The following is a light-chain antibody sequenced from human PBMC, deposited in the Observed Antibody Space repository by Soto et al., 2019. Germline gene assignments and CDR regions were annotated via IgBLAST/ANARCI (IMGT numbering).Light chain of an antibody. CDR2: DVS. Sequence: QSALTQPASVSGSPGQSITISCTGTSRDFGGYNYVSWYQQHPGKAPKLMIYDVSNRPSGVSNRFSGSKSGNTASLTIFVLQAEDEADYYCSSYTSSSTLEVFGTGTKVTVL. CDR3: SSYTSSSTLEV. V-gene: IGLV2-14*01. J-gene: IGLJ1*01. CDR1: SRDFGGYNY.